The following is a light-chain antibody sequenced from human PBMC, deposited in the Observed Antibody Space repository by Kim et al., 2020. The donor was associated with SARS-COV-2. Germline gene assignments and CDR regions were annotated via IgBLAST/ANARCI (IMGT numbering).Light chain of an antibody. J-gene: IGKJ5*01. CDR3: QQYYSYPIT. Sequence: SSVGDTVTLTCRASHGIGSWLAWYQQKPEQAPKSLIYGASSLQSGVPSRFSGSGSGTDFTLTISSLQPEDFAVYYCQQYYSYPITFGQGTRLEIK. CDR1: HGIGSW. V-gene: IGKV1D-16*01. CDR2: GAS.